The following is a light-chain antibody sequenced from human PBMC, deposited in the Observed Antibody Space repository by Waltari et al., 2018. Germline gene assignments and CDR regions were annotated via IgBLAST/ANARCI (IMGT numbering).Light chain of an antibody. CDR1: RSVSSR. CDR2: GAS. V-gene: IGKV3-15*01. Sequence: EIVLTQSPATLSLSPGERATLSCRASRSVSSRLAWYHQKPGQAPRLLIYGASSRATDIPDRFSGSGSGTDFTLTISSLEPEDFAVYFCQQYSDWWTFGQGTKVEIK. CDR3: QQYSDWWT. J-gene: IGKJ1*01.